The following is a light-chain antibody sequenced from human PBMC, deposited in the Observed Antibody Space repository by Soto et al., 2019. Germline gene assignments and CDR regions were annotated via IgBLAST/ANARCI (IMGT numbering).Light chain of an antibody. CDR2: NNN. V-gene: IGLV1-44*01. CDR1: SSNIGSNT. J-gene: IGLJ1*01. CDR3: AAWDDSLKGLV. Sequence: QSVLTQPPSASGTPGQRVTISCSGSSSNIGSNTVNWDQQLPGTAPKLLIYNNNQRPSGVPDRFSGSKSGTSAPLAISGLQSEDEADYSWAAWDDSLKGLVFGTGPKVTVL.